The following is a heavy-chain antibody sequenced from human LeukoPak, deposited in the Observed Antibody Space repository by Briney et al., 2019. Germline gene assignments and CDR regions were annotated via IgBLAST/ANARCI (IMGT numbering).Heavy chain of an antibody. CDR1: GFSISSGYY. D-gene: IGHD6-19*01. J-gene: IGHJ5*02. CDR2: IYHSGST. Sequence: SETLSLTCGVSGFSISSGYYWGWIRQPPGKGLEWIGTIYHSGSTYYNPSLKSRVTISVDTSKNQFSLKLISVTAADTAVYYCARRSTVAGRGRFDPWGQGTLVTVSS. CDR3: ARRSTVAGRGRFDP. V-gene: IGHV4-38-2*01.